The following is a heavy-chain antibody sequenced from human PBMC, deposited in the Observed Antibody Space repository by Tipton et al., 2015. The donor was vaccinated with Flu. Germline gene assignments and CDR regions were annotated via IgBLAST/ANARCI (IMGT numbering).Heavy chain of an antibody. V-gene: IGHV4-38-2*02. CDR1: GYSISSRYY. CDR2: VYHGGTT. CDR3: ATTTYYYGSGSHDY. J-gene: IGHJ4*02. D-gene: IGHD3-10*01. Sequence: TLSLTCTVSGYSISSRYYWGWIRQPPGKGLEWIGCVYHGGTTNYNPSLTSRVAISLDTFKNQFSLKLTSVTAADTAVYYCATTTYYYGSGSHDYWGQGTLVTASS.